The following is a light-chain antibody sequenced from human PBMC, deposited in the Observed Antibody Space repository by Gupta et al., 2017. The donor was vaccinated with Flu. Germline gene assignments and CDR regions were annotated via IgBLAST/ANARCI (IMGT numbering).Light chain of an antibody. CDR1: QSVSSN. Sequence: EIVMTQSPATLSVSPGERATLSCGASQSVSSNLAWYQKKPGQVPRLLIYGASTRATGIPARFSGSGSGTDFTLTISSLQSEDFAFYYCQQYDNWPQAFGQGTKVEIK. V-gene: IGKV3-15*01. J-gene: IGKJ1*01. CDR3: QQYDNWPQA. CDR2: GAS.